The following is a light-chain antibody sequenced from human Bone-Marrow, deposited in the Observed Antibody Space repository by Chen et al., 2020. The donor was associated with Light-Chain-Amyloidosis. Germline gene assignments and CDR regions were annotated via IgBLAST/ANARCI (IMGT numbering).Light chain of an antibody. CDR3: QSADSSGTYEVI. CDR2: RDT. Sequence: YERTQPPSVSVSPGQTARITCSGDDLPTKYAYWYQQKPGQAPVLVIHRDTERPSGISERFSGSSSGTTATLTISGVQAEDEADYHCQSADSSGTYEVIFGGGTKLTVL. V-gene: IGLV3-25*03. CDR1: DLPTKY. J-gene: IGLJ2*01.